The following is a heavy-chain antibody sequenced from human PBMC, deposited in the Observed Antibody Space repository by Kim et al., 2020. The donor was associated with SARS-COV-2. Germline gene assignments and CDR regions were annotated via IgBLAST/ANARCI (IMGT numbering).Heavy chain of an antibody. CDR1: GGSISSGGYY. CDR3: ARHFSYYYGSGSYYNVLNSWFDP. CDR2: IYYSGST. V-gene: IGHV4-31*03. J-gene: IGHJ5*02. Sequence: SETLSLTCTVSGGSISSGGYYWSWIRQHPGKGLEWIGYIYYSGSTYYNPSLKSRITISVDTSKNQFSLKLSSVTAADTAVYYCARHFSYYYGSGSYYNVLNSWFDPWGQGTLVTVSS. D-gene: IGHD3-10*01.